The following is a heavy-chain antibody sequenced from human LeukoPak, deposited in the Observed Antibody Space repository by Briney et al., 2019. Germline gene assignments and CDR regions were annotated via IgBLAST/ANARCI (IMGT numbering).Heavy chain of an antibody. V-gene: IGHV1-69*04. CDR3: AREPVVGATPNWFDP. Sequence: SVKVSCKASGGTFSSYAISWVRQAPGQGLEWMGRIITILGIANYAQKFQGRVTITADKSTSTAYMELSSLRSEDTAVYYCAREPVVGATPNWFDPWGQGTLVTVSS. D-gene: IGHD1-26*01. J-gene: IGHJ5*02. CDR2: IITILGIA. CDR1: GGTFSSYA.